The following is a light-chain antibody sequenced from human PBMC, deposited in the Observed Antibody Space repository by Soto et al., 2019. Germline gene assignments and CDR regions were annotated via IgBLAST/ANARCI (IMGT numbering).Light chain of an antibody. CDR3: LTWGTGILV. Sequence: QLVLTQSPSASASLGASVKLTCTLSSGHSNYAIAWHQQQPEKGPRYLMKLNSDGSHTKGDGIPDRFSGSSSGAERYLTISSLQSEDEADYYCLTWGTGILVFGGGTKLTVL. V-gene: IGLV4-69*01. CDR2: LNSDGSH. CDR1: SGHSNYA. J-gene: IGLJ3*02.